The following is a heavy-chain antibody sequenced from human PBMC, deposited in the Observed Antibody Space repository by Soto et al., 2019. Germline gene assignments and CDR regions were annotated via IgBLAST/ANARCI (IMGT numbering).Heavy chain of an antibody. CDR2: IYYSGST. V-gene: IGHV4-59*08. CDR3: ASLGGQQLVESIKYYYDSSGSGIDY. D-gene: IGHD3-22*01. J-gene: IGHJ4*02. Sequence: SETLSLTCTVSGGSIRSYYWSWIRQPPGKGLEWIGNIYYSGSTNYNPSLKSRVTISVDTSKNQFSLKLSSVTAADTAVYYCASLGGQQLVESIKYYYDSSGSGIDYWGQGTLVTVSS. CDR1: GGSIRSYY.